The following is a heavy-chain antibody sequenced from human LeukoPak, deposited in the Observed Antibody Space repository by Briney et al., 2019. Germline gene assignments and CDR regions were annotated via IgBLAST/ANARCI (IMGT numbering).Heavy chain of an antibody. D-gene: IGHD4-17*01. CDR1: GYTFTGYY. V-gene: IGHV1-2*06. J-gene: IGHJ4*02. CDR3: ARGALSNDDYGDYFFGH. Sequence: ASVKVSCKASGYTFTGYYIHWVRQVPGRGLEWMGRINPNSGGTNYAQKFQGRVTMTRDTSINTAYMELSRLRSDDTAVYYCARGALSNDDYGDYFFGHWGQGTLVTVSS. CDR2: INPNSGGT.